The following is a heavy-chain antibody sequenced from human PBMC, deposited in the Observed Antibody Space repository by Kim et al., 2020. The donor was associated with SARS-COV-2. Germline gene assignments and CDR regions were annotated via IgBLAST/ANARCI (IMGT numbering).Heavy chain of an antibody. Sequence: GRFTSSRDNAKNSLYLQMNSLRAEDTAVYYCARKPDCSGGSCYSDYWADYWGQGTLVTVSS. D-gene: IGHD2-15*01. J-gene: IGHJ4*02. V-gene: IGHV3-11*06. CDR3: ARKPDCSGGSCYSDYWADY.